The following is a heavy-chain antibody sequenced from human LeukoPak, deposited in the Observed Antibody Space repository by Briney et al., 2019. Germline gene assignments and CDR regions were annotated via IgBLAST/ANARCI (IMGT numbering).Heavy chain of an antibody. CDR2: IKHDGSEK. J-gene: IGHJ4*02. D-gene: IGHD3-22*01. V-gene: IGHV3-7*03. CDR1: GYAFSNHW. CDR3: AREIRSRNYEESTGYFNY. Sequence: PGGSLRLSCAASGYAFSNHWVNWVRQAPGKGLEWVANIKHDGSEKYYADSVKGRFSIFRDNAKTSVYLQLNSLRGEDTAVYFCAREIRSRNYEESTGYFNYWGQGTLVTVSS.